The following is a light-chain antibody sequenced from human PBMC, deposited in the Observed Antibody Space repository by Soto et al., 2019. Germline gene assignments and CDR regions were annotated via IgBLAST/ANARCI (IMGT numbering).Light chain of an antibody. V-gene: IGKV3-11*01. CDR2: DAS. CDR3: QQRGNRPPWT. J-gene: IGKJ1*01. CDR1: QSVSSS. Sequence: EIVLTQSPGTLSLSPGERATLSCRASQSVSSSLAWYQQKPGQAPRLLIYDASNRATGIPARFSGSGSGTDLTLTISSLEPEDFAVYYCQQRGNRPPWTFGQGTKVDIK.